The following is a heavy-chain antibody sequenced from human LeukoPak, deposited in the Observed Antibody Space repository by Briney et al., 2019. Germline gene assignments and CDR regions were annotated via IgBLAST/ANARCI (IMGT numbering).Heavy chain of an antibody. CDR3: ARDPGSPVRAFDI. V-gene: IGHV1-69*13. D-gene: IGHD3-10*01. J-gene: IGHJ3*02. Sequence: SVKVSCKASGGTFSSYAISWVRQAPGQGLEWMGGIIPIDGTANFGQKFQGRVTITADASTSTAYMELSSLRSEDTAVYYCARDPGSPVRAFDIWGQGTMVTVSS. CDR1: GGTFSSYA. CDR2: IIPIDGTA.